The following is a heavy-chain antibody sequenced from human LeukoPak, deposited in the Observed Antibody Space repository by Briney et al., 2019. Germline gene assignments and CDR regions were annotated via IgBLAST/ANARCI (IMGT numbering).Heavy chain of an antibody. D-gene: IGHD5-18*01. J-gene: IGHJ4*02. CDR2: INHSGST. CDR1: GGSLSGYY. CDR3: AREGSGNTAMAAPDY. Sequence: PSETLSLTRAVYGGSLSGYYWSSIRHPPRKGLEWIGEINHSGSTNYNPSLKSRVTISVDTSKNQFSLKLSSVTAADTAVYYCAREGSGNTAMAAPDYWGQGTLVTVS. V-gene: IGHV4-34*01.